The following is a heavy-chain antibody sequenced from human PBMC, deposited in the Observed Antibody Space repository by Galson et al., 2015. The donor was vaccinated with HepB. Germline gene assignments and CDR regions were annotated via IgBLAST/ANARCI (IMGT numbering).Heavy chain of an antibody. D-gene: IGHD1-1*01. CDR2: ISSGSDTI. Sequence: SLRLSCAASGITFSTCSMNWVRQAPGKGLEWVSYISSGSDTIYYADSVKGRFTISRDNAKNTLYLQMNSLRAEDTAVYYCASGKYHFDYWGQGTLVTVSS. J-gene: IGHJ4*02. V-gene: IGHV3-48*04. CDR3: ASGKYHFDY. CDR1: GITFSTCS.